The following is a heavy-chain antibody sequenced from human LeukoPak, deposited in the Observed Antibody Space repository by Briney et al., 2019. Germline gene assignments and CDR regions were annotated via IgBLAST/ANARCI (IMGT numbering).Heavy chain of an antibody. CDR2: IWYDGSNK. V-gene: IGHV3-33*01. CDR1: GFTFSSYG. CDR3: ARLYCSSTSCLEAWDY. J-gene: IGHJ4*02. D-gene: IGHD2-2*01. Sequence: GGSLRLSCAASGFTFSSYGMHWVRQAPGKGLEWVAVIWYDGSNKYYADSVKGRFTISGDNSKNTLYLQMNSLRAEDTAVYYCARLYCSSTSCLEAWDYWGQGTLVTVSS.